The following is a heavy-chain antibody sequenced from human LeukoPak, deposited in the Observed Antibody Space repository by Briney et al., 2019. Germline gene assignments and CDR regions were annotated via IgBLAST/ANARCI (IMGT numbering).Heavy chain of an antibody. CDR1: GFSFSASS. CDR3: ATTPFWSGYVDY. V-gene: IGHV3-23*01. D-gene: IGHD3-3*01. Sequence: GGSLRLSCAASGFSFSASSMSWVRQTPGKGLEWVSSISENGRSTYYADSVKGRFTISRDNSKNTLYLQMNSLRAEDTAVYYCATTPFWSGYVDYWGQGTLVTVSS. CDR2: ISENGRST. J-gene: IGHJ4*02.